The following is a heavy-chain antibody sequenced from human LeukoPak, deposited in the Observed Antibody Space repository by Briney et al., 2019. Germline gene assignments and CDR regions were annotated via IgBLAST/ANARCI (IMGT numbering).Heavy chain of an antibody. V-gene: IGHV4-59*08. CDR2: IYYRGSA. Sequence: SETLSLTCTVSGDSINSYYWSWIRHPPGKGLEWLGYIYYRGSANYNPSLKSRVTISIDTSKNQFSLKLTSVTAADTAVYYCARLLHDWFDSWGQGTLVTVSS. J-gene: IGHJ5*01. CDR3: ARLLHDWFDS. D-gene: IGHD4-11*01. CDR1: GDSINSYY.